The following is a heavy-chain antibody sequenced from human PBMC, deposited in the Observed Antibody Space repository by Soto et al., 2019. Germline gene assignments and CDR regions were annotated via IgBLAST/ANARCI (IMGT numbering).Heavy chain of an antibody. CDR2: FYYSGST. V-gene: IGHV4-39*01. CDR1: GGSIISSSYY. CDR3: ARISVASRYMDV. J-gene: IGHJ6*03. Sequence: PSETMSLTCTVSGGSIISSSYYWGWIRQSPGEGLEWIGSFYYSGSTYYSPSLRSRVTISGDTSRKQISLRLSSVTAADTAVYYCARISVASRYMDVWGKGTTVTVSS. D-gene: IGHD5-12*01.